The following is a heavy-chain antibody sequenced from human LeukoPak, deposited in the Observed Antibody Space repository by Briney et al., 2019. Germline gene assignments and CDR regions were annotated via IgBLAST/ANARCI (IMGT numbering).Heavy chain of an antibody. J-gene: IGHJ4*02. CDR2: ISYDGSNK. V-gene: IGHV3-30-3*01. CDR3: ARASGTDY. D-gene: IGHD3-10*01. Sequence: GGSLRLSCAASGFTFSSYAMHRVRQAPGKGLEWVAVISYDGSNKYYADSVKGRFTISRDNSKNTLYLQMNSLRAEDTAVYYCARASGTDYWGQGTLVTVSS. CDR1: GFTFSSYA.